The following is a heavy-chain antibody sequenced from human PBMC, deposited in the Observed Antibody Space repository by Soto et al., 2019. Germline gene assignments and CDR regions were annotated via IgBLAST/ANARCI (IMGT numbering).Heavy chain of an antibody. CDR1: GGSISSYY. J-gene: IGHJ5*02. V-gene: IGHV4-59*01. D-gene: IGHD6-13*01. Sequence: QVQLQESGPGLVKPSETLSLTCTVSGGSISSYYWSWIRQPPGKGLEWIGYIYYSGSTNYNPSLKSRVTISVDTSKNQFSLKLSSVTAADTAVYYCARVGYRYSTSPWGQGTLVTVSS. CDR2: IYYSGST. CDR3: ARVGYRYSTSP.